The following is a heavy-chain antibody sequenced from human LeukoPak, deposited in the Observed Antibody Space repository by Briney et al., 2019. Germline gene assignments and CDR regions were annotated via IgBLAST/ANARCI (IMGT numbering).Heavy chain of an antibody. CDR3: ATARGYCSSTSCPDWFDP. J-gene: IGHJ5*02. D-gene: IGHD2-2*01. Sequence: SETLSLTCAVYGGSFSDYFWGWIRQPPGKGLEWIGEINHSGRTYYNPSLKSRVTISIDTSKNQFSLKLSSVTAADLAVYYCATARGYCSSTSCPDWFDPWGQGTLVTVSS. CDR1: GGSFSDYF. CDR2: INHSGRT. V-gene: IGHV4-34*01.